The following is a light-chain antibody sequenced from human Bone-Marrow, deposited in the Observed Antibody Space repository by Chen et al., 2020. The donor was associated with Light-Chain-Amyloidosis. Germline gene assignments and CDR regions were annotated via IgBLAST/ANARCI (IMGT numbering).Light chain of an antibody. CDR2: DVS. CDR1: SSDVGGYNY. J-gene: IGLJ2*01. V-gene: IGLV2-14*03. CDR3: SSYTVSSTLV. Sequence: QSALTQPASVSGSPGQSITLSCTGTSSDVGGYNYVSWYQQHPGKAPKLIIYDVSNRPSGVSNRFSGSKSGNTASLTISGLQAEDEADYYCSSYTVSSTLVFGGGTQLTVL.